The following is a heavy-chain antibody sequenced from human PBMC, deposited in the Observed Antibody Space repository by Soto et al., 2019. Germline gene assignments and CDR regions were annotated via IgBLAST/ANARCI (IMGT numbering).Heavy chain of an antibody. D-gene: IGHD2-2*01. CDR2: IYHSGST. CDR3: ARERCSTGCPMDV. CDR1: GGFISSGGYY. Sequence: QVQLQESGPGLMRPSQTLSLTCTVSGGFISSGGYYWAWIRQHPGKGLEWIGYIYHSGSTYYNPSLKSRVSISVHTSENQFSLRLSSVTAADTAIYYCARERCSTGCPMDVWGQGATVTVSS. V-gene: IGHV4-31*03. J-gene: IGHJ6*02.